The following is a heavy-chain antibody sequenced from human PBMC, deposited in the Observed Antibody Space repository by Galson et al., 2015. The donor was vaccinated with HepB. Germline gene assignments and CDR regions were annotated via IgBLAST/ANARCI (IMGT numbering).Heavy chain of an antibody. CDR1: GYTFTSYA. V-gene: IGHV1-3*01. D-gene: IGHD6-19*01. Sequence: SVKVSCKASGYTFTSYAMHWVRQAPGQRLEWMGWINAGNGNTKYSQKFQGRVTMTRDTSASTAYMELSSLRSEDTAVYYCARSPGEAGTDYWGQGTLVTVSS. CDR3: ARSPGEAGTDY. J-gene: IGHJ4*02. CDR2: INAGNGNT.